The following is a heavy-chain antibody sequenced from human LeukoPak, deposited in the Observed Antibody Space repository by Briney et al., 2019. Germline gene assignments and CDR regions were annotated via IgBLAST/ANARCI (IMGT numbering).Heavy chain of an antibody. V-gene: IGHV3-30*02. Sequence: PGGSLRLSCAASGFTFSSYGMHWVRQAPGKGLEWVAFIRYDGSNKYYADSVKGRFTISRDNSKSTLYLQMNSLRAEDTAVYYCAKGSKAVVFTRDHYMDVWGKGTTVTVSS. J-gene: IGHJ6*03. CDR1: GFTFSSYG. D-gene: IGHD3-22*01. CDR2: IRYDGSNK. CDR3: AKGSKAVVFTRDHYMDV.